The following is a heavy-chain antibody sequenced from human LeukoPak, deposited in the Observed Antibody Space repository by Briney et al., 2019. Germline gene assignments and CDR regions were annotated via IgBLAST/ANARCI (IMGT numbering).Heavy chain of an antibody. V-gene: IGHV4-59*01. J-gene: IGHJ3*02. Sequence: SETLSLTCTVSGGSISSYYWSWIRQSPGKGLEWIGYIYYSGSTNYNPSLKSRVTISVDTSKNQFSLKLSSVTAADTAVYYCARDYGDYSAISDAFDIWGQGTMVTVSS. CDR1: GGSISSYY. D-gene: IGHD4-17*01. CDR2: IYYSGST. CDR3: ARDYGDYSAISDAFDI.